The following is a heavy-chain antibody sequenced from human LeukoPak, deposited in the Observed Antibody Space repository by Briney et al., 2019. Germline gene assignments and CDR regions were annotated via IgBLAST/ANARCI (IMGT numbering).Heavy chain of an antibody. Sequence: PSETLSLTCTVSGGYISSDSYYWGWIRQPPGKGLEWIGSIYYSGSTYYNPSLKSRVTISVDTSKNQFSLKLSSVTAADTAVYYCARHAEDSTPFDYWGQGTLVTVSS. CDR2: IYYSGST. CDR1: GGYISSDSYY. D-gene: IGHD6-13*01. CDR3: ARHAEDSTPFDY. V-gene: IGHV4-39*01. J-gene: IGHJ4*02.